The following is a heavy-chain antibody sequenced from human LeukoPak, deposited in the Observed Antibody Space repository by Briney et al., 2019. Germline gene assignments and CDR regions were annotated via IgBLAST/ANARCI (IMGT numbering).Heavy chain of an antibody. CDR2: INHSGST. D-gene: IGHD5-12*01. J-gene: IGHJ6*03. V-gene: IGHV4-34*01. Sequence: SETLSLTCAVYGGSFSGYYWSWIRQPPGKGLEWIGEINHSGSTNYNPSLKSRVTISVDTSKNQFSLKLSSVTAADTAVYYCARGRPRFGGYDVYYMDVWGKGTTVTVSS. CDR3: ARGRPRFGGYDVYYMDV. CDR1: GGSFSGYY.